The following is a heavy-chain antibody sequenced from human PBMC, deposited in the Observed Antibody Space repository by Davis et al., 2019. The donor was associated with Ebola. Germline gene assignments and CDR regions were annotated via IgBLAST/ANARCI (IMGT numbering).Heavy chain of an antibody. V-gene: IGHV4-61*09. Sequence: SETLSLTCNVSGASINSDFFSWSWVRQPAGRGLEWIGHIYTNGITKYNPALESRVTILLDPSQNQFSLRLKSVTAADTAMYFCARDRQDSRAYGFWGQGTLVTVSS. D-gene: IGHD3-22*01. CDR3: ARDRQDSRAYGF. CDR1: GASINSDFFS. J-gene: IGHJ4*02. CDR2: IYTNGIT.